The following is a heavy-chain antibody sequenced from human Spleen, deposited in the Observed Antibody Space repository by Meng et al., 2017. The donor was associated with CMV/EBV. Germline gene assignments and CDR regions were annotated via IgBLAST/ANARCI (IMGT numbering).Heavy chain of an antibody. Sequence: SGFTFDDYGMSWVRQAPGKGLEWVSGINWNGGTKGYADSVRGRFTISRDNAKNSLYLQMNSLRAEDTALYYCARGGGITMVRGEADYWGQGTLVTVSS. J-gene: IGHJ4*02. CDR2: INWNGGTK. D-gene: IGHD3-10*01. V-gene: IGHV3-20*03. CDR3: ARGGGITMVRGEADY. CDR1: GFTFDDYG.